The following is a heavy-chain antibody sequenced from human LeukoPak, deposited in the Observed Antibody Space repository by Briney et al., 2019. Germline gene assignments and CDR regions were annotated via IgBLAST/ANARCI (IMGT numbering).Heavy chain of an antibody. CDR1: GGSISSYY. J-gene: IGHJ6*03. CDR2: IYTSGST. Sequence: PSETLSLTCTVSGGSISSYYWSWIRQPAGKGLEWIGRIYTSGSTNYNPSLESRVTMSVDTSKNQFSLELSSVTAADTAVYYCARDLQQWLSESQRNDYMDVWGKGTTVTVSS. CDR3: ARDLQQWLSESQRNDYMDV. D-gene: IGHD6-19*01. V-gene: IGHV4-4*07.